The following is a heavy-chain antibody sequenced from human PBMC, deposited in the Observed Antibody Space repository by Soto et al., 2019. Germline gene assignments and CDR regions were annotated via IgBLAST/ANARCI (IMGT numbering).Heavy chain of an antibody. J-gene: IGHJ6*03. CDR3: AREPYSSSGYYYYYMDV. D-gene: IGHD6-19*01. CDR1: GFTFSNYW. CDR2: INSDGSST. Sequence: EVQLVESGGGLVQPGGSLRLSCETSGFTFSNYWMHWVRQAPGKGLVWVSRINSDGSSTSYADSVKGRFTISRDNAKNTLYLQMNSLRAEDTAVYYCAREPYSSSGYYYYYMDVWGKGTTVTVSS. V-gene: IGHV3-74*01.